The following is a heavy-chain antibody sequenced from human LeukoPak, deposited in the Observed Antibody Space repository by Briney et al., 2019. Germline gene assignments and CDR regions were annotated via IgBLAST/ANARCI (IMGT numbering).Heavy chain of an antibody. CDR3: ALVDTVATAEYYFDY. CDR1: GYSFTSYW. D-gene: IGHD5-12*01. CDR2: IYPGDSDT. J-gene: IGHJ4*02. V-gene: IGHV5-51*01. Sequence: GESLKISCKGSGYSFTSYWIGWVRQMPGKGLEWMGIIYPGDSDTRYSPSFQGQVTISADKSISTAYLQWSSLKASDTAMYYCALVDTVATAEYYFDYWGQGTLVTVSS.